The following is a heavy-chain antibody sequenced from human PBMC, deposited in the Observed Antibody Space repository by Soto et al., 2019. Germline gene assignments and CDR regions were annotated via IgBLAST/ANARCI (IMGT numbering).Heavy chain of an antibody. CDR1: RYSFVNHA. Sequence: GSVEVACRASRYSFVNHAIHLVRQAPGQGLEWMGWVNAGYGNTKYSHKFQGRVTITRDTSASTAYMDLSSLTSEDTAVYYCASEHLVDSSFYGMDVWGQGTPVTVS. D-gene: IGHD3-9*01. J-gene: IGHJ6*02. V-gene: IGHV1-3*01. CDR2: VNAGYGNT. CDR3: ASEHLVDSSFYGMDV.